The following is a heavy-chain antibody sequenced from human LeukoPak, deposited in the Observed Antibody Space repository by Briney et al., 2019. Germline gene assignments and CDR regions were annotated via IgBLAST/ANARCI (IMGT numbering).Heavy chain of an antibody. J-gene: IGHJ4*02. CDR1: GFTFSSYW. D-gene: IGHD6-13*01. CDR2: IYYSGYT. Sequence: GSLRLSCAASGFTFSSYWMSWIRQPPGKGLEWIGSIYYSGYTYYSPSLKSRVTISVDTSKNQFSLKLTSVTAADTAVYYCTRDGSTSWYKGGFDYWGPGTLVTVSS. CDR3: TRDGSTSWYKGGFDY. V-gene: IGHV4-39*07.